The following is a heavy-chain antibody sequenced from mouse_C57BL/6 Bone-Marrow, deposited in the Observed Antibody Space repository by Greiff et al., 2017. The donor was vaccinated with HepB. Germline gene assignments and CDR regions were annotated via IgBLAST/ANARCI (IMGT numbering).Heavy chain of an antibody. Sequence: EVQGVESGGGLVQPGGSLKLSCAASGFTFSDYYMYWVRQTPEKRLEWVAYISNGGGSTYYPDTVKGRFTISRDNAKNTLYLQMSRLKSEDTAMYYCARQYYDYDWYFDVWGTGTTVTVSS. V-gene: IGHV5-12*01. CDR3: ARQYYDYDWYFDV. CDR1: GFTFSDYY. D-gene: IGHD2-4*01. CDR2: ISNGGGST. J-gene: IGHJ1*03.